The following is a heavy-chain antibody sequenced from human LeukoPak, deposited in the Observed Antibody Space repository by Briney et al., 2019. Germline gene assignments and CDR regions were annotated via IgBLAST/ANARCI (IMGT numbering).Heavy chain of an antibody. CDR2: ITTSSAP. CDR3: ARDLYWGFDY. J-gene: IGHJ4*02. D-gene: IGHD3-16*01. CDR1: GFTFSSYG. V-gene: IGHV3-48*02. Sequence: GGSLRLSCAASGFTFSSYGMHWVRQAPGKGLEWVSHITTSSAPQYADSVKGRFTISRDNAKNSLSLQMNSLRDEDTAVYYCARDLYWGFDYWGQGTLVTVSS.